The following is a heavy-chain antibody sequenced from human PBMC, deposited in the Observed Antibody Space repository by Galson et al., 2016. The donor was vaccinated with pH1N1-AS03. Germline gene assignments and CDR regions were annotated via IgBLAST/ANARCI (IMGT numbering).Heavy chain of an antibody. Sequence: SLRLSCAASGFTFSNAWMSWVRQAPGKGLEWVGRIKSKTDGGTTDYAAPVKGRFTISRDDSKNTLYLQMNSLKTEDTAVYYCTIDTSSYYDSSGYPFDYWGQGTLVTVSS. V-gene: IGHV3-15*01. CDR2: IKSKTDGGTT. CDR1: GFTFSNAW. J-gene: IGHJ4*02. CDR3: TIDTSSYYDSSGYPFDY. D-gene: IGHD3-22*01.